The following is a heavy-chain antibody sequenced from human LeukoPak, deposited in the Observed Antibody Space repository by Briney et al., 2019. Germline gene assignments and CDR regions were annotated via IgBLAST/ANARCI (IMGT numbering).Heavy chain of an antibody. D-gene: IGHD2-8*01. J-gene: IGHJ3*02. V-gene: IGHV4-4*07. CDR1: GGSISSYY. CDR2: IYTSGST. CDR3: ASSPSYGFLGNAFDI. Sequence: KPSGTLSLTCTVSGGSISSYYWSWIRQPAGKGLEWIGRIYTSGSTNYNPSLKSRVTMSVDTSKNQFSLKLSSVTAADTAVYYCASSPSYGFLGNAFDIWGQGTMVTVSS.